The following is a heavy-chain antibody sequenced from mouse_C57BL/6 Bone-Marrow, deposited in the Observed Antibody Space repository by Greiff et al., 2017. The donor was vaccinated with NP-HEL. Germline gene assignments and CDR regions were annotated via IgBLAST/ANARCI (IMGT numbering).Heavy chain of an antibody. CDR3: AREGLRRNYAMDY. J-gene: IGHJ4*01. CDR2: IYPGSGNT. V-gene: IGHV1-66*01. CDR1: GYSFTSYY. Sequence: VQLQQSGPELVKPGASVKISCKASGYSFTSYYIHWVKQRPGQGLEWIGWIYPGSGNTKYNEKFKGKATLTADTSSSTAYMQLSSLTSEDSAVYYCAREGLRRNYAMDYWGQGTSVTVSS. D-gene: IGHD2-2*01.